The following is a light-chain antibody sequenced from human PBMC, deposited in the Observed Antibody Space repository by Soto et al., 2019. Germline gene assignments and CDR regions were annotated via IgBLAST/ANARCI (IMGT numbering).Light chain of an antibody. J-gene: IGKJ3*01. V-gene: IGKV1-9*01. CDR1: QGISSY. CDR2: AAS. CDR3: QQLNSYPLFT. Sequence: QLTQSPSSLSASVGDRVTITCRASQGISSYLAWYQQNPGKAPKLLIYAASTLQSGVPSRFSGSGSGTDFTLTISSLQPEDFATYYCQQLNSYPLFTFGPGTKVDIK.